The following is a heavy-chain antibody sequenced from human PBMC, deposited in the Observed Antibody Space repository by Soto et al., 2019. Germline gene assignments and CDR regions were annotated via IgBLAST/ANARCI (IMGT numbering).Heavy chain of an antibody. Sequence: QVQLVQSGAEVKKPGSSVKVSCKASGGTFSSYAISWVRQAPGQGREWMGGVIPIFGTANYAQKFQGRVTITADKSTSTAYMELSSLRSEDTAVYYCARGVHCSSTSCYYYYGMDVWGQGTTVTVSS. CDR2: VIPIFGTA. V-gene: IGHV1-69*06. D-gene: IGHD2-2*01. J-gene: IGHJ6*02. CDR3: ARGVHCSSTSCYYYYGMDV. CDR1: GGTFSSYA.